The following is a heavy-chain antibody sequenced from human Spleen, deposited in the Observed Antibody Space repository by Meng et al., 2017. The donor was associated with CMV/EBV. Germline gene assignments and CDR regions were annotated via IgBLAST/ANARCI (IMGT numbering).Heavy chain of an antibody. J-gene: IGHJ4*02. CDR1: GFTVSSNY. Sequence: GESLKISCAASGFTVSSNYMSWVRQAPGQGLEWVSVIYSGGSTYYADSVKGRFTISRDNSKNTLYLQMNSLRAEDTAVYYCARMSYCSSTSCYIDYWGQGTLVTVSS. CDR3: ARMSYCSSTSCYIDY. D-gene: IGHD2-2*02. V-gene: IGHV3-53*01. CDR2: IYSGGST.